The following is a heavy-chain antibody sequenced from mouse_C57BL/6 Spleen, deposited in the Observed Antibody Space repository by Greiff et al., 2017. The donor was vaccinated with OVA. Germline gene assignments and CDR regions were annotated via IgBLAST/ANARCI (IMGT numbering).Heavy chain of an antibody. CDR3: ARYDSSSYGDY. CDR2: IYPGDGDT. J-gene: IGHJ2*01. Sequence: QVQLQQSGPELVKPGASVKISCKASGYAFSSSWMNWVKQRPGKGLEWIGRIYPGDGDTNYNGKFKGKATLTADKSSSTAYMQLSSLTSEDSAVYFCARYDSSSYGDYWGQGTTLTVSS. D-gene: IGHD3-2*02. V-gene: IGHV1-82*01. CDR1: GYAFSSSW.